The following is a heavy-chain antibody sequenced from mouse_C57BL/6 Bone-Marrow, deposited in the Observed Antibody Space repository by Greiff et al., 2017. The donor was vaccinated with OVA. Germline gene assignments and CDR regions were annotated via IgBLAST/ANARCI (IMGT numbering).Heavy chain of an antibody. D-gene: IGHD4-1*01. Sequence: VKLQQPGAELVKPGASVKLSCKASGYTFTSYWMQWVKQRPGQGLEWIGEIDPSDSYTNYNQKFKGKATLTVDTSSSTAYMQLSSLTSEDSAVYYCAPLTGGGTYWGQGTLVTVSA. CDR3: APLTGGGTY. V-gene: IGHV1-50*01. CDR2: IDPSDSYT. CDR1: GYTFTSYW. J-gene: IGHJ3*01.